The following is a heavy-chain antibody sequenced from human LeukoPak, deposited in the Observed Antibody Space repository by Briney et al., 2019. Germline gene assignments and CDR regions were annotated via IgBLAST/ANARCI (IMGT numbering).Heavy chain of an antibody. CDR1: GYTFIDYY. D-gene: IGHD2-2*01. J-gene: IGHJ4*02. V-gene: IGHV1-2*02. CDR2: INPNDGDT. Sequence: ASVKVSCKASGYTFIDYYMHWVRQAPGQGFEWTGWINPNDGDTNYAQKFQGRVTMTRDTSISTAHMEVSRLRSDDTAVYYCARANFLYCSSTTCLFDYWGQGTLVTVSS. CDR3: ARANFLYCSSTTCLFDY.